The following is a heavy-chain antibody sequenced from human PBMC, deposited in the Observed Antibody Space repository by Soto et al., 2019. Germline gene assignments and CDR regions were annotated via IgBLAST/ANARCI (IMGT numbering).Heavy chain of an antibody. CDR1: GFTFSSYG. D-gene: IGHD2-15*01. CDR2: IWDDGSNK. V-gene: IGHV3-33*01. CDR3: ARPKYCSGGSCYPTYYFDY. J-gene: IGHJ4*02. Sequence: QVQLVESGGGVVQPGRSLRLSCAASGFTFSSYGMHWVRQAPGKGLEWVAVIWDDGSNKYYADSVKGRFTISRDNSKNTLYLQMNSLRAEDTAVYYCARPKYCSGGSCYPTYYFDYWGQGTLVTVSS.